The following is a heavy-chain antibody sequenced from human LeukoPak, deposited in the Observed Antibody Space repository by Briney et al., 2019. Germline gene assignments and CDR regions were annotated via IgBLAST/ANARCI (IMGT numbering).Heavy chain of an antibody. CDR3: ASRYCTGGSCYFDY. CDR2: ITGSGDTT. Sequence: GGSLRLSCTASGITFSSYMMTWVRKAPGKGLEWVSIITGSGDTTDYADSVKGRFTVSRDNSKNIVYLQMNTLRVDDTAIYYCASRYCTGGSCYFDYWGQGTLVTVSS. J-gene: IGHJ4*02. D-gene: IGHD2-8*02. CDR1: GITFSSYM. V-gene: IGHV3-23*01.